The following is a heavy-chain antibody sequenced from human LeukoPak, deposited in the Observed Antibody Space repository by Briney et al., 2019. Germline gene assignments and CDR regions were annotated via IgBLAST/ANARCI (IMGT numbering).Heavy chain of an antibody. CDR1: EFTFSSFS. J-gene: IGHJ2*01. CDR2: ISDSSGTI. Sequence: GGSLRLSCAASEFTFSSFSMNWVRQAPGKGLEWVSYISDSSGTIYYAASVSGRFTISRDNVKNSLFLQMNSLRDEDTAVYYCAIDFRAPRWFFDLWGRGTLVTVSS. V-gene: IGHV3-48*02. CDR3: AIDFRAPRWFFDL.